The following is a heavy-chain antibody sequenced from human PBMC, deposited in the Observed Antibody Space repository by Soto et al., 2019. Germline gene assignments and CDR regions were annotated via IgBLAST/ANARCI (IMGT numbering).Heavy chain of an antibody. V-gene: IGHV1-46*01. J-gene: IGHJ4*02. CDR1: GYTFTSYY. Sequence: QVQLVQSGAEVKKPGASVKVSCQASGYTFTSYYIHWVRQAPGQGLEWMGVINPSDGKANSAQMFQGRVTLTRVTSTSTVYMELSILRSDDTAIYYCARHYYGARAFDYWGQGTLVTVSS. CDR3: ARHYYGARAFDY. CDR2: INPSDGKA. D-gene: IGHD3-10*01.